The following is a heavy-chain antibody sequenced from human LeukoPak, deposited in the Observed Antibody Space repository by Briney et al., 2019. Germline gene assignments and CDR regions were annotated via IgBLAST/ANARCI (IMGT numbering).Heavy chain of an antibody. CDR3: ARDGHSGSYPFDY. CDR2: IYSGGST. CDR1: GFTVSNNY. J-gene: IGHJ4*02. D-gene: IGHD1-26*01. Sequence: GGSLRLSCAASGFTVSNNYMSWVRQAPGKGLEWVSVIYSGGSTYYADSVKGRFTISRDNSKNTLYLQMISLRAEDTAVYYCARDGHSGSYPFDYWGQGTLVTVSS. V-gene: IGHV3-53*01.